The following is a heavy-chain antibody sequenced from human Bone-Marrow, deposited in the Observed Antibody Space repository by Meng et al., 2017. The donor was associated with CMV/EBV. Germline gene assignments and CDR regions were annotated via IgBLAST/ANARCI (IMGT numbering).Heavy chain of an antibody. CDR3: ARGGMISFGGVIVGRWFDP. V-gene: IGHV1-2*02. CDR2: INPKSGVT. J-gene: IGHJ5*02. Sequence: ASVKVSCKASAYTFTAYYIHWVRQGPEQGLEWMGWINPKSGVTKYAQKFQGRVTMTRDTSINTAYMELTSLRSDDTAVYYCARGGMISFGGVIVGRWFDPWGQGSLVTVSS. CDR1: AYTFTAYY. D-gene: IGHD3-16*02.